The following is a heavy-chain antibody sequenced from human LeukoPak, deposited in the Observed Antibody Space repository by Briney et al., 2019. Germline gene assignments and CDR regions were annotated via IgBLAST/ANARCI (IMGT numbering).Heavy chain of an antibody. V-gene: IGHV4-59*01. CDR2: IYYSGST. J-gene: IGHJ4*02. D-gene: IGHD3-10*01. Sequence: PSETLSLTCTVSGGSISSYYWSWIRQPPGKGLEWIGYIYYSGSTNYNPSLKSRVTISVDTSKNQFSLKLSSVTAADTAAYYCARAPRDYGSGSYLYYYFDYWGQGTLVTVSS. CDR1: GGSISSYY. CDR3: ARAPRDYGSGSYLYYYFDY.